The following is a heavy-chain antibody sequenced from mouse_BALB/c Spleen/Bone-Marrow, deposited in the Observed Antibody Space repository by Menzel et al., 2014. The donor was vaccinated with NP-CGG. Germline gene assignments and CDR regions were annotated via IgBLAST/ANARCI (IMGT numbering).Heavy chain of an antibody. V-gene: IGHV14-3*02. D-gene: IGHD1-2*01. J-gene: IGHJ1*01. CDR3: ALITAATFSYWYFDV. CDR2: IDPANGYT. Sequence: EVKLQESGAELVKPGASVKLSCTASGFNIIDTYIHWMKQRPEQGLEWIGRIDPANGYTIYDPKFQGKATITADTTSNTAYLQLSSLTSEDTAVYYCALITAATFSYWYFDVWGAGTTVTVSS. CDR1: GFNIIDTY.